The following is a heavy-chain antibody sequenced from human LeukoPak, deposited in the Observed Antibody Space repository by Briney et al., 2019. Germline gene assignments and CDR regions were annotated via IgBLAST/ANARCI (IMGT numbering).Heavy chain of an antibody. CDR2: INHSGST. J-gene: IGHJ4*02. Sequence: SETLSLTCAVYGGSFSGYYWSWIRQPPGKGLEWIGEINHSGSTNYNPSLKSRVTISVDTSKNQFSLKLSSVTAADTAVYYCARGNSWYLVYYFDYWGQGTLVTVSS. CDR1: GGSFSGYY. CDR3: ARGNSWYLVYYFDY. V-gene: IGHV4-34*01. D-gene: IGHD6-13*01.